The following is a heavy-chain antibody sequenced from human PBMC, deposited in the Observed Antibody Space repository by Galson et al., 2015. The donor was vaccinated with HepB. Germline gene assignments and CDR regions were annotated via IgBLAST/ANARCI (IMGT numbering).Heavy chain of an antibody. CDR3: ARGRGRAGTTSFDY. J-gene: IGHJ4*02. CDR1: GGSFSGYY. D-gene: IGHD1-1*01. Sequence: LTCAVYGGSFSGYYWSWIRQPPGKGLEWIGEINHSGSTNYNPSLKSRVTISVDTSKNQFSLKLSSVTAADTAVYYCARGRGRAGTTSFDYWGQGTLVTVSS. CDR2: INHSGST. V-gene: IGHV4-34*01.